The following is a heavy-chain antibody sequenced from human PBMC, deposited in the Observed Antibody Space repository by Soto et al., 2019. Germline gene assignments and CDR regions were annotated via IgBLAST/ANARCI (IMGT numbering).Heavy chain of an antibody. Sequence: PGGSLRLSCAASGFTFDDYGMSWVRQAPGKGLEWVSGINWNGGSTGYADSVKGRFTISRDNAKNSLYLQMNSLRAEDTALCLCAREDLGSGWTHVVWFDPWGQGTLVTVSS. CDR2: INWNGGST. CDR1: GFTFDDYG. CDR3: AREDLGSGWTHVVWFDP. D-gene: IGHD6-19*01. J-gene: IGHJ5*02. V-gene: IGHV3-20*01.